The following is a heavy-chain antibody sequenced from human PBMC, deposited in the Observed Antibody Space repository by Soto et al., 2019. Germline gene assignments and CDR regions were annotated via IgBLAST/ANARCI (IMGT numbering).Heavy chain of an antibody. CDR2: IIPIFGTA. V-gene: IGHV1-69*01. J-gene: IGHJ4*02. D-gene: IGHD1-26*01. CDR1: GGTFSSYS. Sequence: QVQLVQSGAEVKKPGSSVKVSCKASGGTFSSYSINWVRQAPGQGLEWMGEIIPIFGTANYEQKFQGRVTITADESTRTAYMELSSLRSEDTAVYYCARDGGRHSGGIDYWGQGTLVTVSS. CDR3: ARDGGRHSGGIDY.